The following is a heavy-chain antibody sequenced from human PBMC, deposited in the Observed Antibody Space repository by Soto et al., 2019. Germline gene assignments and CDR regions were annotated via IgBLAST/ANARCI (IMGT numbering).Heavy chain of an antibody. J-gene: IGHJ4*02. D-gene: IGHD2-8*01. CDR3: ARDGGIVLMVYAFDY. CDR1: GFTFSSYA. CDR2: ISYDGSNK. Sequence: QVQLVESGGGVVQPGRSLRLSCAASGFTFSSYAMHWVRQAPGKGLEWVAVISYDGSNKYYADSVKGRFTISRDNSKNTLYLQMNSLRAEDTAVYYCARDGGIVLMVYAFDYWGQGTLVTVSS. V-gene: IGHV3-30-3*01.